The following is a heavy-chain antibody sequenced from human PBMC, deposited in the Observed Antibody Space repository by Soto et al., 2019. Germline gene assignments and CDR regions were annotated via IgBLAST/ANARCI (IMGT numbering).Heavy chain of an antibody. Sequence: QLQLQESGPGLVKPSETLSLTCTVSGGSISSSSYYWGWIRQPPGKGLEWMGSIYYSGSTYYNPSLNSRVTISVDTSKNQFSLTLSSVTAADTAVYYCASIAVAGWPSDDIWGQWTMVTVSS. J-gene: IGHJ3*02. D-gene: IGHD6-19*01. CDR3: ASIAVAGWPSDDI. CDR2: IYYSGST. CDR1: GGSISSSSYY. V-gene: IGHV4-39*01.